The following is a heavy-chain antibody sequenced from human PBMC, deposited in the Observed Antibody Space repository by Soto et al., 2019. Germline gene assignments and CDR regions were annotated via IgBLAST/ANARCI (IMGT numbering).Heavy chain of an antibody. J-gene: IGHJ6*02. Sequence: QLQLQESGPGLVKPSETLSLTCTVSGGSISSSSYYWGWIRQPPGKGLEWIGSIYYSGSTYYNPSLKSRVTISVDTSKNQFSLKLSSVTAADTAVYYCARSYDGSYYYYGMDVWGQGTTVTVSS. D-gene: IGHD3-22*01. CDR1: GGSISSSSYY. V-gene: IGHV4-39*01. CDR3: ARSYDGSYYYYGMDV. CDR2: IYYSGST.